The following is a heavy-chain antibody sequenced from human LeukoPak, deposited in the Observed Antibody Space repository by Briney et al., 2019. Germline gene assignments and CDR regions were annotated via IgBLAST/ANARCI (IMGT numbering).Heavy chain of an antibody. CDR1: GYTFTGYY. Sequence: GASVKVSCKASGYTFTGYYMDWVRQAPGQGLEWMGWINPNSGGTNYAQKFQGRVTMTRDTSISTAYMELSRLRSDDTAVYYCARDHCSSINCYEYHYYGMDVWGQGTTVTVSS. CDR2: INPNSGGT. V-gene: IGHV1-2*02. D-gene: IGHD2-2*01. CDR3: ARDHCSSINCYEYHYYGMDV. J-gene: IGHJ6*02.